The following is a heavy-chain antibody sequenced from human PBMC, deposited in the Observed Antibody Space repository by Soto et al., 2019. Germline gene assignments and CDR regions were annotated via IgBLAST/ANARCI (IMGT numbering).Heavy chain of an antibody. CDR2: IKSKTDGGTT. CDR3: TTVDFWSGPRPAV. D-gene: IGHD3-3*01. CDR1: GFTFSNAW. J-gene: IGHJ6*04. V-gene: IGHV3-15*01. Sequence: GGSLRLSCAASGFTFSNAWMSWVRQAPGKGLEWVGRIKSKTDGGTTDYAAPVKGRFTIARDDSKNTLYLQMNSLKTEDTAVYYCTTVDFWSGPRPAVWGKGTTVTVSS.